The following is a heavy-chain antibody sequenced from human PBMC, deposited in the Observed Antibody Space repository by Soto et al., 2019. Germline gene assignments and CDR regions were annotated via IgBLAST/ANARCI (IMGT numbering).Heavy chain of an antibody. Sequence: GASVKVSCKASGYTFTGYYMHWVRQAPGQGLEWMGWINPNSGGTNYAQKFQGRVTMTRDTSISTAYMELSRLRSDDTAVYYCAREGSSWYRWFDPWGQGTLVTSPQ. V-gene: IGHV1-2*02. D-gene: IGHD6-13*01. CDR1: GYTFTGYY. CDR2: INPNSGGT. CDR3: AREGSSWYRWFDP. J-gene: IGHJ5*02.